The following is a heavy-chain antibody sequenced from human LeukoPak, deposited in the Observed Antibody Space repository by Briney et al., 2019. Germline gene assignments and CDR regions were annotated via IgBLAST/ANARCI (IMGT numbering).Heavy chain of an antibody. CDR2: INQDGSEK. J-gene: IGHJ4*02. D-gene: IGHD5-24*01. V-gene: IGHV3-7*01. Sequence: GGSLRLSCAASGFTFSHYWMSWVRQAPGKGLEWVANINQDGSEKSYVDSVKGRSTISRDNPKNLLFLQINSLRVEDTAVYYCARETPRRGETRDGYRWGQGTVVTVSS. CDR1: GFTFSHYW. CDR3: ARETPRRGETRDGYR.